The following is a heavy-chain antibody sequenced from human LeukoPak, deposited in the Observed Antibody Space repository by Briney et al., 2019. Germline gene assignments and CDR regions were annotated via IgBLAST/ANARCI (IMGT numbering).Heavy chain of an antibody. CDR1: GFTFGSHA. J-gene: IGHJ4*02. V-gene: IGHV3-23*01. Sequence: AGGSLRLSCEASGFTFGSHAMYWVRQAPGKGLEWVAGIFGSGGSPHYADSVKSRFTISRDNPRNTVYLQINSLRDEDTAVYYCGKTTVGYSSGQKPAWPVDYWGQGTLVTVSS. CDR3: GKTTVGYSSGQKPAWPVDY. CDR2: IFGSGGSP. D-gene: IGHD5-18*01.